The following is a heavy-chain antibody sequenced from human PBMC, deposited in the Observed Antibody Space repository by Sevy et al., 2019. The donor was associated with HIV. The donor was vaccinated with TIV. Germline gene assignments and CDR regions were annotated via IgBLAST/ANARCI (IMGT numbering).Heavy chain of an antibody. CDR1: GGSISSSSYY. Sequence: SETLSLTCTVSGGSISSSSYYWGWIRQPPGKGLEWIGSIYYSGSTHYNPSLKSQVTISVDTSKNQFSLKLSSVTAADTAVYYCVRQGPTYYDISTGYYPHDAFDIWGQGTMVTVSS. V-gene: IGHV4-39*01. CDR3: VRQGPTYYDISTGYYPHDAFDI. J-gene: IGHJ3*02. D-gene: IGHD3-9*01. CDR2: IYYSGST.